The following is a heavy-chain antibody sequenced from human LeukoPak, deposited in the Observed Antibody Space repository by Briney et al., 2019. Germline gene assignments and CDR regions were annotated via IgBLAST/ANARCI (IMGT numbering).Heavy chain of an antibody. CDR2: IYESGAT. Sequence: SETLSLTCAVSGGSISSSNRWSWIRQLPGKGLEWIGEIYESGATNYNPSLKSRVTTSVDKSKNQFSLNLSSVTAADTAVYYCARRYSSSWSSWFDPWGQGTLVTVSS. CDR3: ARRYSSSWSSWFDP. J-gene: IGHJ5*02. CDR1: GGSISSSNR. D-gene: IGHD6-13*01. V-gene: IGHV4-4*02.